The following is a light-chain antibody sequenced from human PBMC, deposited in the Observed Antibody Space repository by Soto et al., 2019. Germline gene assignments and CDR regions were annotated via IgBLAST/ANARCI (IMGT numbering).Light chain of an antibody. CDR1: HSVGSSH. J-gene: IGKJ1*01. V-gene: IGKV3-20*01. Sequence: EIVLTQSPGTLSLSPGERATLSCRASHSVGSSHLAWYQQKPGQAPRLLIYGASSRATGVPDRFSGSGSGTDFTLTISRLEPEDFAVYYCQQYVGWTFGQGTKVEIK. CDR3: QQYVGWT. CDR2: GAS.